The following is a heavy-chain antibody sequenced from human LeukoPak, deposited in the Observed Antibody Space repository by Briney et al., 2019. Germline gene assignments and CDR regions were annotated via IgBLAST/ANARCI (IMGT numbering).Heavy chain of an antibody. CDR3: ARDGLDYGDYGYDY. V-gene: IGHV1-18*01. D-gene: IGHD4-17*01. CDR1: GYTFTSYG. CDR2: ISAYNGNT. J-gene: IGHJ4*02. Sequence: AASVKVSCKASGYTFTSYGISWVRRAPGQGLEWMGWISAYNGNTNYAQKLQGRVTMTTDTSTSTAYMELRSLRSDDTAVYYCARDGLDYGDYGYDYWGQGTLVTVSS.